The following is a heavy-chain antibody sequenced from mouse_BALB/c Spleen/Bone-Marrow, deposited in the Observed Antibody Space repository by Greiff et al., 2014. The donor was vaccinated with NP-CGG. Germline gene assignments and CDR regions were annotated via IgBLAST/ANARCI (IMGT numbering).Heavy chain of an antibody. CDR2: IDPANGNT. CDR1: GFNIKDTY. CDR3: GSYAMDY. V-gene: IGHV14-3*02. Sequence: EVKLQESGAELVKPGASVKLSCTASGFNIKDTYMHWVKQRPEQGLEWIGRIDPANGNTKYDPKFQGKATITADTSSNTAYLQLSSLTSEDTAVYYGGSYAMDYWGQGTSVTVSS. J-gene: IGHJ4*01.